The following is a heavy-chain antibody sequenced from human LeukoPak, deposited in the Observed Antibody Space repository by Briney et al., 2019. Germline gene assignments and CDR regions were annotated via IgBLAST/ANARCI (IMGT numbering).Heavy chain of an antibody. Sequence: LRLSCAASGFTFSSYAMSWIRQPPGKGLEWIGYIYYSGSTYYNPSLKSRVIISVDMSKNQFSLRLSSVTAADTAVYYCARDLTANWFDPWGQGTLVTVSS. V-gene: IGHV4-31*02. J-gene: IGHJ5*02. CDR1: GFTFSSYA. CDR2: IYYSGST. D-gene: IGHD1-14*01. CDR3: ARDLTANWFDP.